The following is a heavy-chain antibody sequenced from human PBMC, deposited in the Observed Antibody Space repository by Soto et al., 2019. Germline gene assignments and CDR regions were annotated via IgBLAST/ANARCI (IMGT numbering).Heavy chain of an antibody. CDR2: ISDNGATT. V-gene: IGHV3-23*01. CDR3: AKDREYYYYDSSGYADY. CDR1: GFTFSNYA. Sequence: PGGSLRLSCAASGFTFSNYAMSWVRQAPGKGLEWVSSISDNGATTYFADSVKGRFTISRDNSKNTLYLQMSSLRAEDTAVYYCAKDREYYYYDSSGYADYWGQGTLVTVSS. D-gene: IGHD3-22*01. J-gene: IGHJ4*02.